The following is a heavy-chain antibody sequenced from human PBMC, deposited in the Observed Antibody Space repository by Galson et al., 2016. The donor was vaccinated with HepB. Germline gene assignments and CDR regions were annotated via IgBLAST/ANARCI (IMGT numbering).Heavy chain of an antibody. CDR1: GGSIRGTSYC. J-gene: IGHJ2*01. CDR2: IYYGGST. CDR3: ARHESPGAVSSIFDL. V-gene: IGHV4-39*01. D-gene: IGHD1-26*01. Sequence: LTCTVSGGSIRGTSYCWGWIRQPPGKGLEWIGSIYYGGSTHYNSSLKSRVTMSIDTSNNQVYLKLSFVTAADTAMYYCARHESPGAVSSIFDLWGRGTLVTVSS.